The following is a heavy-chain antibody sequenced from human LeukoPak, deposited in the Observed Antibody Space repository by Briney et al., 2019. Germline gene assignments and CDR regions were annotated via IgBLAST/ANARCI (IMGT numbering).Heavy chain of an antibody. D-gene: IGHD2-21*01. CDR3: AKGWEAYCGGDCYSAFDY. V-gene: IGHV3-30*02. J-gene: IGHJ4*02. Sequence: GGSLRLSCVASEFTFSSYGMHWVRQAPGKGLEWVSFIRYDGSNTYYADSVKGRFTISRDNSKDLLYLQMNSLRAEDTAIYYCAKGWEAYCGGDCYSAFDYWGQGTLVTVSS. CDR1: EFTFSSYG. CDR2: IRYDGSNT.